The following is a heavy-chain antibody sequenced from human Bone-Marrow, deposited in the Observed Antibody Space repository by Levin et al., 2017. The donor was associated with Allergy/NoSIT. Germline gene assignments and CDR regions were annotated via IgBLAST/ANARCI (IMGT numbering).Heavy chain of an antibody. CDR2: IIPILGIA. D-gene: IGHD3-10*01. CDR1: GGTFSSYP. V-gene: IGHV1-69*04. Sequence: SVKVSCKASGGTFSSYPISWVRQAPGQGLEWMGRIIPILGIANYAQKFQGRVTITADKSTSTAYMELSSLRSEDTAVYYCARAPQLLWFGELPAWNWYFDLWGRGTLVTVSS. J-gene: IGHJ2*01. CDR3: ARAPQLLWFGELPAWNWYFDL.